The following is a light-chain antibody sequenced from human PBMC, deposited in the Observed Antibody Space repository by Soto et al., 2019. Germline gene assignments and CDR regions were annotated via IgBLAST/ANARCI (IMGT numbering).Light chain of an antibody. J-gene: IGKJ2*01. CDR1: QSLNSGY. Sequence: IVLTQSPGTLSLSPGEGASVSCRASQSLNSGYLAWYQQKPGQAPRLLIYGASSRATGIPDRFSGSRSGTNFTLTISRLEPEDFAVYFCQQYGSAPYTFGQGTKVDTK. V-gene: IGKV3-20*01. CDR2: GAS. CDR3: QQYGSAPYT.